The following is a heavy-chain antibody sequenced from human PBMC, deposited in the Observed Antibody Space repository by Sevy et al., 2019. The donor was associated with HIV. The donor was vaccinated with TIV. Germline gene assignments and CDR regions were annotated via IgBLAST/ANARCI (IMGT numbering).Heavy chain of an antibody. CDR1: GFTFSSYA. V-gene: IGHV3-30-3*01. CDR2: ISYDGSNK. J-gene: IGHJ4*02. CDR3: ARPGQPLL. D-gene: IGHD3-10*01. Sequence: GGSLRLSCAASGFTFSSYAMHWVRQAPGKGLEWVAVISYDGSNKYYADSVKGRFTISRDNSKNTLYLQMNSLRAEDTAVYYCARPGQPLLWGQGTLVTVSS.